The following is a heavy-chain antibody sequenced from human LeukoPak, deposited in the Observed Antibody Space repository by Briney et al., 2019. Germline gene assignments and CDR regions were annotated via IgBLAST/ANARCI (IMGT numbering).Heavy chain of an antibody. D-gene: IGHD3-10*01. CDR3: ARGRGIGSGREYSFDY. CDR2: IYSGGST. CDR1: GFTHSINY. Sequence: GGSLRFTCTASGFTHSINYVTGVRQAPGKGLEWLSVIYSGGSTYYADSVKGRFTISRDNSKNTLYLQMNSLRAEDTAGYYCARGRGIGSGREYSFDYWSQGSLVTVSS. V-gene: IGHV3-53*01. J-gene: IGHJ4*02.